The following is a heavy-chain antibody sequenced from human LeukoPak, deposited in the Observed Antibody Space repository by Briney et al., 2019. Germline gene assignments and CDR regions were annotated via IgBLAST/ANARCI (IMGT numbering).Heavy chain of an antibody. CDR1: GFTFSSYS. D-gene: IGHD2-15*01. Sequence: GGSLRLSCAASGFTFSSYSMNWVRQAPGKGLEWVSSISSTGSYIYYTDSMKGRFTISRDNAKNSLYLQMNSLRAEDTAVYYCAKDRCSGYSCYSPNLWCQGTLVTVSS. CDR2: ISSTGSYI. CDR3: AKDRCSGYSCYSPNL. J-gene: IGHJ5*02. V-gene: IGHV3-21*01.